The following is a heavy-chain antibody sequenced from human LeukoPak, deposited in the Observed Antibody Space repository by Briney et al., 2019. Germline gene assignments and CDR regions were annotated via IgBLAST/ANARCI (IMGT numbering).Heavy chain of an antibody. CDR3: ARIKVVATFHYGMDV. Sequence: GGSLRLSCAASGFTFSDYYMSWIRQAPGKGLEWVAVIWYDGSNKYYADSVKGRFTISRDNSKNTLYLQMNSLRAEDTAVYYCARIKVVATFHYGMDVWGQGTTVTVSS. J-gene: IGHJ6*02. CDR2: IWYDGSNK. CDR1: GFTFSDYY. D-gene: IGHD5-12*01. V-gene: IGHV3-33*08.